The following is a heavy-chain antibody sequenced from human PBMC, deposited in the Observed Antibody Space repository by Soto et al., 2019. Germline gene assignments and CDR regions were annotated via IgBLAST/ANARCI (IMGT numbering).Heavy chain of an antibody. J-gene: IGHJ5*02. V-gene: IGHV4-59*01. D-gene: IGHD6-19*01. Sequence: SETLSLTCTVSNGSISTYYLTWVRQPPGKGLEWIGYVYYSGSSNYNPSLKSRVGMSIDTSKNQFSLELKSVTAADTATYYCVRDYLLAGFDTWGQGILVTVSS. CDR1: NGSISTYY. CDR3: VRDYLLAGFDT. CDR2: VYYSGSS.